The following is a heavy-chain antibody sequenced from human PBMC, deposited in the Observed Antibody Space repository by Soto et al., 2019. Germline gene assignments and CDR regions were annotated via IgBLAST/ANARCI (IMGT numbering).Heavy chain of an antibody. Sequence: QLQLQESGPGLVKPSETLSLTCTVSGGSIRSSSYYWGWIRQPPGKGLEWIGSIYYSGSTYYNPSLKSRVTISVDTSKNQFSLKLSSVTAADTAVYYCARSRDFWSGYPLLYYFDYWGQGTLVTVSS. V-gene: IGHV4-39*01. D-gene: IGHD3-3*01. CDR2: IYYSGST. CDR1: GGSIRSSSYY. J-gene: IGHJ4*02. CDR3: ARSRDFWSGYPLLYYFDY.